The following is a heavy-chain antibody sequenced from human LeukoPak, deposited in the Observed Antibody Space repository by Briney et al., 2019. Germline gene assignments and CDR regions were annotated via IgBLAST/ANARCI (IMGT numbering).Heavy chain of an antibody. CDR3: ARGATESSGYHPNWFDP. CDR1: GGTFSSYA. V-gene: IGHV1-69*01. J-gene: IGHJ5*02. D-gene: IGHD3-22*01. CDR2: IIPIFGTA. Sequence: SVKVSCKASGGTFSSYAISWVRQAPGQGLEWMGGIIPIFGTANYAQKFQGRVTITADESTSTAYMELSSLRSEDTAVYYCARGATESSGYHPNWFDPWGQGTLVTASS.